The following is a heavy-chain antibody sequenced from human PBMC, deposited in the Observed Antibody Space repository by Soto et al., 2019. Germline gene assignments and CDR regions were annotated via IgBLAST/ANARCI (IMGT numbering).Heavy chain of an antibody. CDR3: ARDFKPAPFDY. Sequence: SGGSLRLSCAASGFTFSSYAMHWLRQAPGKGLECVAVISYDGSNKYYADSVKGRFTIPRDNSKNTLYLQMNSLRAEDTAVYYCARDFKPAPFDYCGQGTQVTFYS. CDR2: ISYDGSNK. J-gene: IGHJ4*02. V-gene: IGHV3-30-3*01. CDR1: GFTFSSYA.